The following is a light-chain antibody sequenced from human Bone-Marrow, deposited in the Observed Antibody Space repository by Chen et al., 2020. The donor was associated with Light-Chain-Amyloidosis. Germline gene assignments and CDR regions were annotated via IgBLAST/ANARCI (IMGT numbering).Light chain of an antibody. CDR1: DLPKKY. CDR3: QSADSSGTYEVI. J-gene: IGLJ2*01. Sequence: SYELTQPPSVSVSPGQTARITCSGDDLPKKYAYWYQQKTGQAPVLVIHRDTERPSGISERFSGSSSGTTATLTISGVQAADEADYHCQSADSSGTYEVIFGGGTKLTVL. CDR2: RDT. V-gene: IGLV3-25*03.